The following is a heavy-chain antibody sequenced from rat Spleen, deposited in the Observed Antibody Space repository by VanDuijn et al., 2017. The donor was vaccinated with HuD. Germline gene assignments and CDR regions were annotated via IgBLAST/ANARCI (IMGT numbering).Heavy chain of an antibody. Sequence: EVQLVESGGGLVQPGRSLRLSCAASGFTFSDYNMAWVRQAPRKGLEWVAIITYDGSSSYYRDSVKGRFTISRDNAESTLYLQMDSLRSEDTATYYFASPRPGYPFAYWGQGVMVTVSS. CDR3: ASPRPGYPFAY. CDR1: GFTFSDYN. D-gene: IGHD1-4*01. CDR2: ITYDGSSS. J-gene: IGHJ2*01. V-gene: IGHV5-7*01.